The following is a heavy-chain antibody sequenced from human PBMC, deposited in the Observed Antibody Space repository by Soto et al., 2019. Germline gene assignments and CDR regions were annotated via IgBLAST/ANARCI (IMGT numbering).Heavy chain of an antibody. Sequence: VQLRQSGPGLVKPSGTLSLTCAVSGGSISSSNWWTWVRQAPGKGLEWIGEIYHSGNTYYNPSRNARTTITVDKSNTRFPLKLTSVTAADTAVYYCATLPPRVVASLLPIPTWGQGTLVTVSS. CDR1: GGSISSSNW. V-gene: IGHV4-4*02. J-gene: IGHJ5*02. CDR2: IYHSGNT. D-gene: IGHD1-26*01. CDR3: ATLPPRVVASLLPIPT.